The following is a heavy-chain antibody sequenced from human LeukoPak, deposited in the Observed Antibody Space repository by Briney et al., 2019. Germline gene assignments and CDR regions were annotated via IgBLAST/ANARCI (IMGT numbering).Heavy chain of an antibody. D-gene: IGHD1-26*01. V-gene: IGHV3-23*01. CDR3: AKDRGSGSYLVGDDYYYGMDV. J-gene: IGHJ6*02. CDR2: ISGSGGST. Sequence: GGSLRLSCAASGFTFSSYAMSWVRQAPGKGLEWVSAISGSGGSTYYADSVKGRFTISRDNSKNTLYLQMNSLRAEDTAVYYCAKDRGSGSYLVGDDYYYGMDVWGQGTTVTVS. CDR1: GFTFSSYA.